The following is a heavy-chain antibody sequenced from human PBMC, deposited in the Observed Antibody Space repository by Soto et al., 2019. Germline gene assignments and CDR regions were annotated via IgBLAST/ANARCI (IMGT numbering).Heavy chain of an antibody. J-gene: IGHJ4*02. V-gene: IGHV3-30*18. CDR1: GFTFSAYS. CDR3: AKGGRQWLVTSDFNY. D-gene: IGHD6-19*01. Sequence: GGSLRLSCSASGFTFSAYSMHWVRQAPGKGLEWVAVVSHDGRNTHYADSVKGRFTISRDSSKNTVSLEMTSLRAEDTAVYYCAKGGRQWLVTSDFNYWGQGALVTVSS. CDR2: VSHDGRNT.